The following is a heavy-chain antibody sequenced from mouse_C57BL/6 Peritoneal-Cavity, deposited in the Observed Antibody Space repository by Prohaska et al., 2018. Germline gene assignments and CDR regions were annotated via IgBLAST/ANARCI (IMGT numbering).Heavy chain of an antibody. CDR1: GYTFTDYE. D-gene: IGHD1-1*01. Sequence: QVQLQQSGAELVRPGASVTLSCKASGYTFTDYEMHWVKQPPVHGLEWIGAIDPETGGTAYNQKFKGKAILTADKASSTAYMELRSLTSEDSAVYYCTNYYGSSDAMDYWGQGTSVTVSS. V-gene: IGHV1-15*01. CDR3: TNYYGSSDAMDY. J-gene: IGHJ4*01. CDR2: IDPETGGT.